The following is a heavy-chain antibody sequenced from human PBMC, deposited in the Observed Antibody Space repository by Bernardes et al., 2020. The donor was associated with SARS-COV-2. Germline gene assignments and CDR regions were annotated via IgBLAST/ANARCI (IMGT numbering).Heavy chain of an antibody. CDR3: ARVAIEVAGGMDV. Sequence: GGSLRLFCAASGFTFSYYWMNWVRQAPGRGLEWVANIKPDGGEKYYVESVKGRFTISRDNAKNSLYLQMSSLRAEDTAVYYCARVAIEVAGGMDVWGQGTTVTVSS. V-gene: IGHV3-7*01. CDR2: IKPDGGEK. D-gene: IGHD6-19*01. J-gene: IGHJ6*02. CDR1: GFTFSYYW.